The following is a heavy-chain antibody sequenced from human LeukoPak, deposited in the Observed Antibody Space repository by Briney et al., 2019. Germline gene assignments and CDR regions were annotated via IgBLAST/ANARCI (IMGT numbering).Heavy chain of an antibody. J-gene: IGHJ5*01. V-gene: IGHV1-46*04. Sequence: ASVKVSCKASGYTFTGYYMHWVRQAPGQGLEWMGIINPSGGSTNYAQKLQGRVTMTRDTSTSTVYMELSSLRSEDTAVYYCARGYYGSGSYYNNWFDSWGQGTLATVSS. CDR1: GYTFTGYY. D-gene: IGHD3-10*01. CDR3: ARGYYGSGSYYNNWFDS. CDR2: INPSGGST.